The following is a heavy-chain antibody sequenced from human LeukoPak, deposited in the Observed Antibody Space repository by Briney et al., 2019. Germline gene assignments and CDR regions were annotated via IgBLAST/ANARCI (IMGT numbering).Heavy chain of an antibody. V-gene: IGHV3-30*02. CDR2: IRYDGSNK. CDR3: ATHSSGYYDY. D-gene: IGHD3-22*01. Sequence: GSLRLSCAASGFTFGSFSMSWVRQAPGKGLEWVAFIRYDGSNKYYADSVKGRFTISRDNSKNTLYLQMNSLRAEDTAVYYCATHSSGYYDYWGQGTLVTVSS. J-gene: IGHJ4*02. CDR1: GFTFGSFS.